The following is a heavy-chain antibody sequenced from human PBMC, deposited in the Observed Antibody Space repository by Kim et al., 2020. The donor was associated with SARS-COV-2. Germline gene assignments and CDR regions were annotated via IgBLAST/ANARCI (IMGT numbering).Heavy chain of an antibody. CDR1: GFTFSNYW. J-gene: IGHJ4*02. D-gene: IGHD1-26*01. CDR2: IKGDGSEK. Sequence: GGSLRLSCAASGFTFSNYWMSWVRQAPGKGLEWVANIKGDGSEKKYLDSVKGRFTISRDNAKNSVDLQMNSLRVEDTAVYYCASPWGTVGVNWGQGTLVTVSS. CDR3: ASPWGTVGVN. V-gene: IGHV3-7*01.